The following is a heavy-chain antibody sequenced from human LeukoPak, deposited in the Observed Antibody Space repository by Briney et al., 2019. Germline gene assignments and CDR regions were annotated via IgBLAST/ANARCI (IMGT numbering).Heavy chain of an antibody. J-gene: IGHJ4*02. V-gene: IGHV4-4*02. CDR1: GGSISSSNW. Sequence: SGTLSLTCAVSGGSISSSNWWSWVRQPPGKGLEGIGEIYHSGSTNYNPSLKRRVTISVDKSKNQFSLKLSSVTAADTAVYYCASTDGTAEVDYWGQGTLVTVSS. CDR3: ASTDGTAEVDY. CDR2: IYHSGST. D-gene: IGHD1-14*01.